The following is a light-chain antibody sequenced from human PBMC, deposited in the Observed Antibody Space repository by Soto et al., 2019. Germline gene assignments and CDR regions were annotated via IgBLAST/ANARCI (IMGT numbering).Light chain of an antibody. CDR1: QSVSSNY. Sequence: IVLTQSPGTLSLSPGERATVSCWASQSVSSNYLAWYQQKPGQAPRLLIYGASSRATGIPDRFSGTGSGTDFTLTISRLEPEDFAVYYCQHYGSSPRGTFGQGTKVEI. J-gene: IGKJ1*01. CDR2: GAS. V-gene: IGKV3-20*01. CDR3: QHYGSSPRGT.